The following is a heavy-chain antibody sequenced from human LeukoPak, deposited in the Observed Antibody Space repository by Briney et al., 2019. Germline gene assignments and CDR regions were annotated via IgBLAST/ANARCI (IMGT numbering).Heavy chain of an antibody. CDR2: IKSKTDGGTT. J-gene: IGHJ4*02. D-gene: IGHD5-18*01. V-gene: IGHV3-15*01. CDR3: TTDRRGYSYGFGLRY. CDR1: GFTFSNAW. Sequence: PGGPLRLSCAASGFTFSNAWMSWVRQAPGKGLEWVGRIKSKTDGGTTDYAAPVKGRFTISRDDSKNTLYLQMNSLKTEDTAVYYCTTDRRGYSYGFGLRYWGQGTLVTVSS.